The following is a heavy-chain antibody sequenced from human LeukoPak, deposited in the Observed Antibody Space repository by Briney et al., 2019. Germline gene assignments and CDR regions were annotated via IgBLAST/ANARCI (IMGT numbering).Heavy chain of an antibody. V-gene: IGHV3-7*01. Sequence: GSLRLSRAASGFTFSSYAMSWVRQAPGKGLEWVANIKQDGSEKYYVDSVKGRFTISRDNAKNSLYLQMNSLRAEDTAVYYCARGLAVAGYFDYWGQGTLVTVSS. D-gene: IGHD6-19*01. CDR2: IKQDGSEK. CDR1: GFTFSSYA. J-gene: IGHJ4*02. CDR3: ARGLAVAGYFDY.